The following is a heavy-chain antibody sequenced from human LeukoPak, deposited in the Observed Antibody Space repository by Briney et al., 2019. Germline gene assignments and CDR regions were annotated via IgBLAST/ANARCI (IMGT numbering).Heavy chain of an antibody. CDR1: GYTFTGYS. J-gene: IGHJ5*02. CDR2: INPNSGGT. CDR3: ARDRLAAGGSGA. V-gene: IGHV1-2*06. Sequence: GASVKVSCMASGYTFTGYSMHWVRQAPGQGLEWTGRINPNSGGTNYAQKFQGRVTMTRDTSISTAYTELSSLRSDDTAVYYCARDRLAAGGSGAWGQGTLVTVSS. D-gene: IGHD6-13*01.